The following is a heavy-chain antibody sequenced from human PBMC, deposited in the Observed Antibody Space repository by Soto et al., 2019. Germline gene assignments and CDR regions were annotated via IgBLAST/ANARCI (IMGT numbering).Heavy chain of an antibody. CDR3: ARPAVNDLDADSSAFDI. CDR2: VIPIIGEG. J-gene: IGHJ3*02. CDR1: GGTFSSQT. D-gene: IGHD1-1*01. V-gene: IGHV1-69*02. Sequence: QVQLVQSGAEVKEPGSSVKVSCKVSGGTFSSQTINWVRQVPGQGLEWMGSVIPIIGEGKYAQSFLGRVTITADRSTRTAYMVLSSLRSEETAVYYWARPAVNDLDADSSAFDIWGQGTMVTVSS.